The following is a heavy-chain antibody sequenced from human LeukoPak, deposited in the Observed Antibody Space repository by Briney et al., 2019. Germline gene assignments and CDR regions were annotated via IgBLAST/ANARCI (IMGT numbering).Heavy chain of an antibody. CDR2: ISWNSGRI. CDR1: GFTFDDYA. V-gene: IGHV3-9*01. Sequence: GRSLRLSCAAPGFTFDDYAMHWVRQAPGKGLEWVSGISWNSGRIGYVDCVKGRFTISRDNAQNSLYLQMNSLSAEATGLYYGAKALPVETAAFDIWVEAAKVAVSS. CDR3: AKALPVETAAFDI. D-gene: IGHD5-18*01. J-gene: IGHJ3*02.